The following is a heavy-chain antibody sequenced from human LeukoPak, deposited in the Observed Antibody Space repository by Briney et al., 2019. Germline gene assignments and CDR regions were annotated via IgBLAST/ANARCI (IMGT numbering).Heavy chain of an antibody. CDR2: ISSSGSTI. CDR3: ARGSIAGAGKDGMDV. J-gene: IGHJ6*01. D-gene: IGHD6-13*01. CDR1: GFTFSDYY. V-gene: IGHV3-11*01. Sequence: VGSLRLSRADPGFTFSDYYMGWLRPAPGKGLEWGSYISSSGSTIYYADSVKGRFTIPRDNAKNSLYLQMNSRRAEDTAVYYCARGSIAGAGKDGMDVWRQGPRVSVS.